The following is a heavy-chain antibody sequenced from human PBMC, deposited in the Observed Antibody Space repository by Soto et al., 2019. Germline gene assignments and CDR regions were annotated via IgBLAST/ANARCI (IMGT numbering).Heavy chain of an antibody. D-gene: IGHD5-12*01. CDR2: IIPMFGTA. Sequence: QVQLVQSGAEVKKPESSVKVSCKAPGGTFSTYAISWVRQAPGQGLEWMGGIIPMFGTANYAQRFQDRVTITADESTNTVYMELSSLRSEDTAVYFCASGIQVWLRRINNGYSGWGQGTLVTVSS. CDR3: ASGIQVWLRRINNGYSG. CDR1: GGTFSTYA. V-gene: IGHV1-69*12. J-gene: IGHJ4*02.